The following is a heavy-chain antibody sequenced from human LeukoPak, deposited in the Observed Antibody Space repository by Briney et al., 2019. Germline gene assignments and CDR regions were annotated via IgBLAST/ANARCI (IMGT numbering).Heavy chain of an antibody. J-gene: IGHJ3*02. CDR3: AGSLVPESAFDI. D-gene: IGHD2-15*01. CDR2: IRYDGSNK. Sequence: GGSLRLSCAASGFTLRTSAMSWVRQAPGKGLEWVAFIRYDGSNKYYADSVKGRFTISRDNSKNTLYLQMNSLRAEDTAVYYCAGSLVPESAFDIWGQGTMVTVSS. V-gene: IGHV3-30*02. CDR1: GFTLRTSA.